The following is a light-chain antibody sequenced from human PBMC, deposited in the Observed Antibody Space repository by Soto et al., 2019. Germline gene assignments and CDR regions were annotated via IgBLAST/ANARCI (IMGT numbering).Light chain of an antibody. V-gene: IGKV1-16*02. Sequence: DIQMTQSPSSLSASVGDRVTITCRASQAIRNYLTWYQQKPGKAPKSLIFAAFTLQNGVPSKFSGSGSGTDFTLTVSSLQPEDSATYCCQQYNSLPYTFGQGTKLEIK. CDR3: QQYNSLPYT. CDR2: AAF. J-gene: IGKJ2*01. CDR1: QAIRNY.